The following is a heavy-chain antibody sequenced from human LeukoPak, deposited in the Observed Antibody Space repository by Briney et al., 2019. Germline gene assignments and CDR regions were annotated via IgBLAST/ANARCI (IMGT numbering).Heavy chain of an antibody. D-gene: IGHD1-14*01. Sequence: GGSLRLSCAASGFTFSSYDMSWVRQAPGRGLEWVSGISGSGGSTYYADSVKGRFTISRDNSKSTLYLQMNSLRAEDTAVYYCAKRRGGGLTDFDYWGQGTLSPSPQ. CDR3: AKRRGGGLTDFDY. CDR2: ISGSGGST. CDR1: GFTFSSYD. J-gene: IGHJ4*02. V-gene: IGHV3-23*01.